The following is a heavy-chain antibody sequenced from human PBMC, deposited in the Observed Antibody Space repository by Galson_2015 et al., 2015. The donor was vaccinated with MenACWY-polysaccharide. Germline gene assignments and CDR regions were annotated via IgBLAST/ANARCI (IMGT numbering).Heavy chain of an antibody. J-gene: IGHJ4*02. D-gene: IGHD6-19*01. CDR2: ITGSSTI. CDR1: GFTFSDFY. V-gene: IGHV3-11*01. CDR3: ATERITVSGTRLDC. Sequence: SLRLSCAASGFTFSDFYMSWIRQAPGKELEWVAYITGSSTISYAETVKGRFTISRDNANNSLSLQMNSLRAEDTAVYYCATERITVSGTRLDCWGQGTLVTVSS.